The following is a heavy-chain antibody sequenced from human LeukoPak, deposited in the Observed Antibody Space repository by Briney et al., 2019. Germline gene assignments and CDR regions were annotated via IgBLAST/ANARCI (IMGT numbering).Heavy chain of an antibody. CDR3: ARGQYVLLWFGDDMGAFDI. CDR1: GYTFTSYG. Sequence: ASVKVSCKASGYTFTSYGISWVREAPGQGLEWTGCISAYNGNTNYAQKIQGRVTMTKDTSTSTAYMELRSLRSDDTAVYYCARGQYVLLWFGDDMGAFDIWGQGTMVTVSS. D-gene: IGHD3-10*01. J-gene: IGHJ3*02. CDR2: ISAYNGNT. V-gene: IGHV1-18*01.